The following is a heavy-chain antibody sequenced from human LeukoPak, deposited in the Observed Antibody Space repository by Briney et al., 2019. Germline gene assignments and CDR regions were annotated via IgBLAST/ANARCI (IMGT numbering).Heavy chain of an antibody. D-gene: IGHD6-6*01. J-gene: IGHJ4*02. V-gene: IGHV4-4*09. CDR2: IYTSGST. CDR3: AKNPPPPYGIAARPIYC. Sequence: SETLSLTCTVSGGSISSYYWSWIRQPPGKGLEWIGYIYTSGSTNYNPSLKSRVTISLDTSKNQFSLKLSSLTPADPAVYYCAKNPPPPYGIAARPIYCWGQGTLVTVSS. CDR1: GGSISSYY.